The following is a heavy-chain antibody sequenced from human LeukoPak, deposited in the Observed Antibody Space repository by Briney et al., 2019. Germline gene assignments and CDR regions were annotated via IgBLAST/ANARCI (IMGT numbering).Heavy chain of an antibody. CDR2: IYTSGST. V-gene: IGHV4-4*07. J-gene: IGHJ4*02. D-gene: IGHD3-22*01. CDR1: GGSISSYY. Sequence: SETLSLTCTVSGGSISSYYWSWIRQPAGKGLEWIGRIYTSGSTNYNPSLNSRVTMSVDTSKNQFSLKLSSVTAADTAVYYCARAPYYYDSSGYLRHYYFDYWGQGTLVTVSS. CDR3: ARAPYYYDSSGYLRHYYFDY.